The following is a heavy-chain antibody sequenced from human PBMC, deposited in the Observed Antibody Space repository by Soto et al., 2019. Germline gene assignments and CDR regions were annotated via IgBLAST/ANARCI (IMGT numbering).Heavy chain of an antibody. Sequence: KRLKRIGEINHSGRTNYNPSLRSRVTISVDTSKEPFSLKLSSVTAADTAVYYCAFFFFQAEDGIRDTVPVSAFRLNRSSDL. D-gene: IGHD2-2*02. CDR3: AFFFFQAEDGIRDTVPVSAFRLNRSSDL. V-gene: IGHV4-34*01. CDR2: INHSGRT. J-gene: IGHJ2*01.